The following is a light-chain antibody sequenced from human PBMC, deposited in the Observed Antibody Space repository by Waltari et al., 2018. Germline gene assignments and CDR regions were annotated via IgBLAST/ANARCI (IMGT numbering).Light chain of an antibody. J-gene: IGKJ1*01. CDR3: QHYVRLPAT. Sequence: EIVLTQSPGSLSSSPGERVTLSCRASQSVSRALAWYQQKPGQAPRLLIFGASNMATGIPDRFSGSGSGTDFSLTISRLEPEDFAVYYCQHYVRLPATFGRGTKVEIK. V-gene: IGKV3-20*01. CDR2: GAS. CDR1: QSVSRA.